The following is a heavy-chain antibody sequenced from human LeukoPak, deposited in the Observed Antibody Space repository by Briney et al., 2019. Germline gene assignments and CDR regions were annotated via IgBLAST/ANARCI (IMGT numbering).Heavy chain of an antibody. V-gene: IGHV3-33*03. J-gene: IGHJ4*02. CDR2: IWYDGSNK. CDR3: ARSLYLGSSTYYLSPLDY. Sequence: GGSLRLSCAASGFTFSGYGMHWVRQAPGKGLEWVAVIWYDGSNKYYGDSVKGRFTISRDNSRNTLYLQMNSLRAEDTAVYYCARSLYLGSSTYYLSPLDYWGQGTLVTVSS. D-gene: IGHD2-2*01. CDR1: GFTFSGYG.